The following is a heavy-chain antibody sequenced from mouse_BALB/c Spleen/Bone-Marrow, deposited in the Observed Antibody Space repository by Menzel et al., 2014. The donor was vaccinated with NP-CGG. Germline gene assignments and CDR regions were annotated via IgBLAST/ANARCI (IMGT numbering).Heavy chain of an antibody. CDR3: ARREISTGYAMDY. Sequence: VKLVESGPGLVAPSQSLSITCTVSGFSLTSYGVHWVRQPPGKGLEWLGVIWAGGSTNYNSALMSRLSISKDNSKSXVFLKMNSLQTDDTAMYYCARREISTGYAMDYRGQGTSVTVSS. J-gene: IGHJ4*01. CDR1: GFSLTSYG. D-gene: IGHD1-1*01. V-gene: IGHV2-9*02. CDR2: IWAGGST.